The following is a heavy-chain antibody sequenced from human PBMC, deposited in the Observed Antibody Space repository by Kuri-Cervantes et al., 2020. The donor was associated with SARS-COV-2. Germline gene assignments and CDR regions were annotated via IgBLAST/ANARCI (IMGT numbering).Heavy chain of an antibody. CDR2: IKSDGSDK. CDR3: ARGAANYYYMDV. Sequence: GESLKISCAASGFTFGFYWMTWVRQAPGKGLEWVANIKSDGSDKFYVDSVKGRFTISRDNSKNTVSLHMNSLRAEDTAMYYCARGAANYYYMDVWGKGTTVTVSS. J-gene: IGHJ6*03. V-gene: IGHV3-7*04. CDR1: GFTFGFYW.